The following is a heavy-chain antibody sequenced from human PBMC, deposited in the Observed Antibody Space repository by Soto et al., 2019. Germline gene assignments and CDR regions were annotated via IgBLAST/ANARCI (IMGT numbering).Heavy chain of an antibody. D-gene: IGHD4-17*01. CDR1: GGTFSSYA. J-gene: IGHJ6*02. CDR2: IIPIFGTA. V-gene: IGHV1-69*01. Sequence: QVQLVQSGAEVKKPGSSVKVSCKASGGTFSSYAISWVRQAPGQGLEWMGGIIPIFGTANYAQKFQGRVTITADESTSTAYMEVSSLRSEDTAVYYCARAHQDYPLDYYYGMDVWGQGTTVTVSS. CDR3: ARAHQDYPLDYYYGMDV.